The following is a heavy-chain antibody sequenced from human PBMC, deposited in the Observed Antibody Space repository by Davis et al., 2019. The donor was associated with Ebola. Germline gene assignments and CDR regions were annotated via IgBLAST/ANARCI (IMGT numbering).Heavy chain of an antibody. Sequence: SETLSLTCTVSGGSISSGGYYWSWIRQHPGKGLEWIGYIYYSGSTYYNPSLKSRVTISVDTSKNQFSLKLSSVTAADTAVYYCARHTGWYGIDYWGQGTLVTVSS. CDR2: IYYSGST. V-gene: IGHV4-31*03. J-gene: IGHJ4*02. CDR1: GGSISSGGYY. D-gene: IGHD6-19*01. CDR3: ARHTGWYGIDY.